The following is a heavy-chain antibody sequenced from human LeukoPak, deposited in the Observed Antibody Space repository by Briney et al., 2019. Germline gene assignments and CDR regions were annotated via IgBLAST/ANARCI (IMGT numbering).Heavy chain of an antibody. CDR3: ARESTSGLPAVGFDF. CDR1: GFTFSSYA. CDR2: GYHTGST. D-gene: IGHD3-10*01. Sequence: GSLRLSCAASGFTFSSYAMSWVRQAPGKGLEWIGSGYHTGSTFYNPSLKSRVSISVDTSKNQFSLKLSSVTAADTAVYYCARESTSGLPAVGFDFWGQGTLVTVSS. J-gene: IGHJ4*02. V-gene: IGHV4-38-2*02.